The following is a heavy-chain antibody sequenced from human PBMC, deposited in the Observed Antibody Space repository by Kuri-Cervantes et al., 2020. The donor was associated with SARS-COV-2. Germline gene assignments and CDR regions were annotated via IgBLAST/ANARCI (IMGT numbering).Heavy chain of an antibody. CDR3: AKVWSGSYSHYYYYAMDV. J-gene: IGHJ6*02. CDR2: ISYDGSDR. V-gene: IGHV3-30*18. Sequence: GESLKISCAASGFTFSSYSMNWVRQAPGKGLEWVAVISYDGSDRYYADSVKGRFTISRDNSKNTLYLQMNSLRAEDTAVYYCAKVWSGSYSHYYYYAMDVWGQGTTVTVSS. CDR1: GFTFSSYS. D-gene: IGHD3-10*01.